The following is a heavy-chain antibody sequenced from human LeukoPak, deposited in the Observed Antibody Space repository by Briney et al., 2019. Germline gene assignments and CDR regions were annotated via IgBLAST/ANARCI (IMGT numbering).Heavy chain of an antibody. CDR2: ISSSSSYI. CDR3: AREITSGWYSDY. Sequence: GGSLRLSCAASGFTFSSYSMNWVRQAPGKGLEWVSPISSSSSYIYYADSVKGRFTISRDNAKNSLYLQMNSLKAEDTAVYYCAREITSGWYSDYWGQGTRLTVSS. J-gene: IGHJ4*02. D-gene: IGHD6-19*01. V-gene: IGHV3-21*01. CDR1: GFTFSSYS.